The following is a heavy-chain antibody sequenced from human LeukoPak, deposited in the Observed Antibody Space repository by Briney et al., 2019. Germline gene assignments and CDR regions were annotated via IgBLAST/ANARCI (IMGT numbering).Heavy chain of an antibody. J-gene: IGHJ6*02. CDR1: GFTFSSYW. Sequence: GGSLRLSCAASGFTFSSYWVHWVRQAPGKGLVWVSRINSDGSSTTYADSVKGRFTISRDNAKNTLYLQMNSLRAEDTAVYFCARDYGRSRDYGMDVWGQGTTVTVSS. CDR3: ARDYGRSRDYGMDV. D-gene: IGHD3-10*01. V-gene: IGHV3-74*01. CDR2: INSDGSST.